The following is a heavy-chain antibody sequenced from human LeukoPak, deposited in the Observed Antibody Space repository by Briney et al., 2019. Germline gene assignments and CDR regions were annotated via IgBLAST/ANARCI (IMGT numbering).Heavy chain of an antibody. V-gene: IGHV3-23*01. D-gene: IGHD3-9*01. CDR2: ITGSGTST. CDR3: VIWGDYDVLTGYYVPEY. J-gene: IGHJ4*02. Sequence: GASLRLSCVASGFTFSNYAMSWVRQAPGKGLEWVSAITGSGTSTYYADSLKGRFTISRDNSKNTVSLQMNSLRHEDTAIYYCVIWGDYDVLTGYYVPEYWGQGTLVTVSS. CDR1: GFTFSNYA.